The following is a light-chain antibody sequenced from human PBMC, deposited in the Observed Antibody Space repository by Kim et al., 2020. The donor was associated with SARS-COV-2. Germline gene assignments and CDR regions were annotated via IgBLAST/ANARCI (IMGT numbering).Light chain of an antibody. Sequence: QPASITDRSNQRVVHSDGKTYLNWFPRRPGQSPRRLIYKISTRDSGVPDRFSGSGSGTDFTLEISRVEAEDVGIYYCMQTTHWPYTFGQGTKLEI. J-gene: IGKJ2*01. V-gene: IGKV2-30*02. CDR1: QRVVHSDGKTY. CDR2: KIS. CDR3: MQTTHWPYT.